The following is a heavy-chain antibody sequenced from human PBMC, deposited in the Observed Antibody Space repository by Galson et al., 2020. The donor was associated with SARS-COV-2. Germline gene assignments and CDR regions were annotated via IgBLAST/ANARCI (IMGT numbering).Heavy chain of an antibody. CDR2: IFSDGDT. CDR3: ATHTAPDYSYYYMDV. D-gene: IGHD5-18*01. V-gene: IGHV3-66*02. CDR1: GFTVTNNY. Sequence: GSLRLSCAASGFTVTNNYITWVRQAPGKGLEWVSVIFSDGDTFYADSVRGRFTISRDSSKNTLYLQMNSLRADDTAVYYCATHTAPDYSYYYMDVWGKGTTVTISS. J-gene: IGHJ6*03.